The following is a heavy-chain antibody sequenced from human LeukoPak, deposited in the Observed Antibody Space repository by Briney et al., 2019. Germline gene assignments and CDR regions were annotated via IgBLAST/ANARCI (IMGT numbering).Heavy chain of an antibody. D-gene: IGHD1-1*01. CDR3: ARDSAGWNPTGWFDP. CDR2: IIPIFGTA. J-gene: IGHJ5*02. CDR1: GDTFSSYA. V-gene: IGHV1-69*05. Sequence: SVKVSCKASGDTFSSYAISWVRQAPGQGLEWMGGIIPIFGTANYAQKFQGRVTITTDESTSTAYMELSSLRSEDTAVYYCARDSAGWNPTGWFDPWGQGTLVTVSS.